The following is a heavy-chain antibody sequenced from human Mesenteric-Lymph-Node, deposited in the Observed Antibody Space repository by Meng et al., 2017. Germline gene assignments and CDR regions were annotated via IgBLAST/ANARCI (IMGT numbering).Heavy chain of an antibody. J-gene: IGHJ4*02. CDR2: ISAYNGNT. CDR1: GYTFTSYG. V-gene: IGHV1-18*01. Sequence: ASVKVSCKASGYTFTSYGISWVRQAPGQGLEWMGWISAYNGNTNYAQKLQGRVTMTTDTSTSTAYMELRSLRSEDTAVYYCARGAYYYYDSSGYYYDHFDYWGQGTLVTVSS. D-gene: IGHD3-22*01. CDR3: ARGAYYYYDSSGYYYDHFDY.